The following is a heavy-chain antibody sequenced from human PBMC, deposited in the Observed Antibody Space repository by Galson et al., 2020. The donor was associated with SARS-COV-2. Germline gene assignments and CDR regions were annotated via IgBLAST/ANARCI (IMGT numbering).Heavy chain of an antibody. J-gene: IGHJ4*02. Sequence: GGSLRLSCAASGFTFSSYSMNWVRQAPGKGLEWVSYISSSSSTIYYADSVKGRFTISRDNAKNSLYLQMNSLRDEDTAVYYCASQDETAMVTHFDYWGQGTLVTVSS. CDR1: GFTFSSYS. V-gene: IGHV3-48*02. CDR2: ISSSSSTI. CDR3: ASQDETAMVTHFDY. D-gene: IGHD5-18*01.